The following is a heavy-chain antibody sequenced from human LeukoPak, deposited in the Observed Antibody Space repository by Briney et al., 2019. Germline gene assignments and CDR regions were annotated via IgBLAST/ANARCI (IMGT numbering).Heavy chain of an antibody. CDR2: IYTSGST. V-gene: IGHV4-4*07. Sequence: PSETLSLTCTVSGGSISSYNWNWIRQPAGKGLEWIGRIYTSGSTNYNPSLKSRVTMSVDTSKNQFSLKLSSVTAADTAVYYCARSYCDSWSSYYFDYWGQGTLVTVSS. CDR3: ARSYCDSWSSYYFDY. J-gene: IGHJ4*02. CDR1: GGSISSYN. D-gene: IGHD3-10*01.